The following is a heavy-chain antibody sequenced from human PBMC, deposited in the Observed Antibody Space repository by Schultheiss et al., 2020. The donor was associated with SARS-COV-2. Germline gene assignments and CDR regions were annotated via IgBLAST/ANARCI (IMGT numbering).Heavy chain of an antibody. V-gene: IGHV4-38-2*01. CDR2: MYPGGST. Sequence: SETLSLTCVVSGYSISSGYYWGWIRQPPGKGLEWTGYMYPGGSTYYNPSLQSRITISVDTSKNQFSLKLSSVTAADTAVYYCARGNLYYGSGSYYNANWGQGTLVTVSS. CDR3: ARGNLYYGSGSYYNAN. D-gene: IGHD3-10*01. CDR1: GYSISSGYY. J-gene: IGHJ4*02.